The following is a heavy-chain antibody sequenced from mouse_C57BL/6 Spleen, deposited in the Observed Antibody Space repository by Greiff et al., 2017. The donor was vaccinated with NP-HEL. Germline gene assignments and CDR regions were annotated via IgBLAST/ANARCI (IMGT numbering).Heavy chain of an antibody. J-gene: IGHJ2*01. CDR3: ARNSGVPFDY. V-gene: IGHV2-2*01. CDR1: GFSLTSYG. D-gene: IGHD3-1*01. Sequence: QVQLKESGPGLVQPSQSLSLTCTVSGFSLTSYGVHWVRQSPGKGLEWLGVIWSGGSTDYNAAFISRLSISKDNSKSQVFFKMNSLQADDTARYYCARNSGVPFDYWGQGTTLTVSS. CDR2: IWSGGST.